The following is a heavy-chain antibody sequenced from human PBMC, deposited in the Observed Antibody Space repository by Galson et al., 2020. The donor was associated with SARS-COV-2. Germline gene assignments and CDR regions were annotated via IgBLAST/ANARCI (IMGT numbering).Heavy chain of an antibody. V-gene: IGHV1-18*04. CDR2: ISAYNGNT. Sequence: GESLKISCKASGYTFTSYGISWVRQAPGQGLEWMGWISAYNGNTNYAQKLQGRVTMTTDTSTSTAYMELRSLRSDDTAVYYCAAQSYVILTGYYTNWFDPGGQGTLVTVSP. CDR3: AAQSYVILTGYYTNWFDP. J-gene: IGHJ5*02. D-gene: IGHD3-9*01. CDR1: GYTFTSYG.